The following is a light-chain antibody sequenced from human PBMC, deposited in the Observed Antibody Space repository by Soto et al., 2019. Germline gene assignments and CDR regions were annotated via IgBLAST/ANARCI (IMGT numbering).Light chain of an antibody. CDR2: DVS. V-gene: IGLV2-11*01. CDR3: CSYEGAYTRFV. CDR1: SSDVGGYDY. J-gene: IGLJ1*01. Sequence: QSALTQPRSVSGSPGQSVTISCTGTSSDVGGYDYVSWYQQHPGKAPKFMISDVSKRPSGVPDRFSGSKSGNTASLTISGLQAEDEADYYCCSYEGAYTRFVFGTGTKVTV.